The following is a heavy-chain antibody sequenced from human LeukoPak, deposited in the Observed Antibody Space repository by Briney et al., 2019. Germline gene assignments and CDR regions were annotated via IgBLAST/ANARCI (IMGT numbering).Heavy chain of an antibody. Sequence: PGGSLRLSCAASGFSFSTYAMTWVRQAPGMGLEWVSAISGSGDNTYYADSVKGRFTISRDNSKNTLYLQMSSLRAEDTAVYYCVKRSGSGWYFWFDPWGQGTLVTVSS. J-gene: IGHJ5*02. V-gene: IGHV3-23*01. CDR2: ISGSGDNT. D-gene: IGHD6-19*01. CDR3: VKRSGSGWYFWFDP. CDR1: GFSFSTYA.